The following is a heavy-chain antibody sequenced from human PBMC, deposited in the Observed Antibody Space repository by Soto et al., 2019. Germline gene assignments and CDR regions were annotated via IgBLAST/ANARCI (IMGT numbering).Heavy chain of an antibody. CDR1: GFTFDDYA. V-gene: IGHV3-9*01. J-gene: IGHJ3*02. CDR2: ISWNSGSI. D-gene: IGHD1-26*01. CDR3: AARIVGARDDAFDI. Sequence: EVQLVESGGGLVQPGRSLRLSCAASGFTFDDYAMHWVRQAPGKGLEWVSGISWNSGSIGYADSVKGRFTISRDNAKNSLYLQMNSLRAEDTAVYYCAARIVGARDDAFDIWGQGTMVTVSS.